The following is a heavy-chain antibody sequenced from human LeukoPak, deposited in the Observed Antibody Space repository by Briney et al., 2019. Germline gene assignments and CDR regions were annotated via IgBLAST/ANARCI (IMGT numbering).Heavy chain of an antibody. CDR2: ISSSSSYI. CDR1: GFTFSSYS. Sequence: GSLRLSCAASGFTFSSYSMNWVRQAPGKGLEWVSSISSSSSYIYYADSVKGRFTISRDNAKNSLYLQMNSLRAEDTAVYHCANSGYSGSLYYFDYWGQGTLVTVSS. V-gene: IGHV3-21*01. CDR3: ANSGYSGSLYYFDY. D-gene: IGHD1-26*01. J-gene: IGHJ4*02.